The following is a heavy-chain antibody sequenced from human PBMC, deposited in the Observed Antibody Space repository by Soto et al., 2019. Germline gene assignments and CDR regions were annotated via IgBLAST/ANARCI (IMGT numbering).Heavy chain of an antibody. CDR3: ARVDSYCSSTSCPLSAFDI. D-gene: IGHD2-2*01. J-gene: IGHJ3*02. CDR1: GGSISSYY. Sequence: PSETLSLTCTVSGGSISSYYWSWIRQPPGKGLEWIGYIYYSGSTNYNPSLKSRVTISVDTSKNQFSLKLSSVTAADTAVYYCARVDSYCSSTSCPLSAFDIWGQGTMVTVSS. V-gene: IGHV4-59*01. CDR2: IYYSGST.